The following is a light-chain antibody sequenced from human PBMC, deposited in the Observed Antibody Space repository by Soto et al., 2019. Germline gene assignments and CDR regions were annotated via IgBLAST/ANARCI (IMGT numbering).Light chain of an antibody. CDR1: SSDVGDGDF. CDR2: KVS. V-gene: IGLV2-14*01. Sequence: QSALTQPASVSGSPRQSITISCTGTSSDVGDGDFVSWYQQRPGNAPKLMIYKVSNRPSGVSNRFSGSKSGNTASLTISGLQAEDEADYYCCSYASSYTWVFGGGTQLTVL. CDR3: CSYASSYTWV. J-gene: IGLJ3*02.